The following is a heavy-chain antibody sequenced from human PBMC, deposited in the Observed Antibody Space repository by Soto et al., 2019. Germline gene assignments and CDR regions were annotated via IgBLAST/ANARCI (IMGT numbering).Heavy chain of an antibody. V-gene: IGHV4-59*08. CDR1: GFSISDFF. D-gene: IGHD3-10*01. CDR2: IHSLGP. CDR3: VRQPKLGINYRHFDF. Sequence: QVQLQESGPGLVRPSGTLSLTCSFSGFSISDFFLTWIRQSPVKGLEWIGHIHSLGPTYNPSLRSRVSISPDSSTNSASLELTSVTAADTATYHCVRQPKLGINYRHFDFWGQGIQVSVSS. J-gene: IGHJ4*02.